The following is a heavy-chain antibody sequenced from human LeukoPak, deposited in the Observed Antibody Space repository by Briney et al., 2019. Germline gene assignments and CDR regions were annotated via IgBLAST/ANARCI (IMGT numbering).Heavy chain of an antibody. V-gene: IGHV1-69*05. J-gene: IGHJ4*02. CDR2: IIPIFGTA. Sequence: SVKVSCKASGGTFSSYAISWVRQAPGQGLEWMGGIIPIFGTANYAQKFQGRVTITTDESTSTAYMELSSLRSEDTAVYYCARVLSIPPTQYYFDYWGQGTLVTVSS. CDR1: GGTFSSYA. CDR3: ARVLSIPPTQYYFDY. D-gene: IGHD2/OR15-2a*01.